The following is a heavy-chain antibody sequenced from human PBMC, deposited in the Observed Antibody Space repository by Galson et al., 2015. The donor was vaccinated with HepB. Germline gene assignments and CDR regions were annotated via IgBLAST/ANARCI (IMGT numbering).Heavy chain of an antibody. J-gene: IGHJ4*02. CDR3: ARVGRGTIRYYYDSSGYYSDYFDY. CDR2: IKSKTDGGTT. Sequence: SLRLSCAASGFTFSNAWMSWVRQAPGKGLEWVGRIKSKTDGGTTDYAAPVKGRFTISRDDSKNTLYLQMNSLRAEDTAVYYCARVGRGTIRYYYDSSGYYSDYFDYWGQGTLVTVSS. D-gene: IGHD3-22*01. V-gene: IGHV3-15*01. CDR1: GFTFSNAW.